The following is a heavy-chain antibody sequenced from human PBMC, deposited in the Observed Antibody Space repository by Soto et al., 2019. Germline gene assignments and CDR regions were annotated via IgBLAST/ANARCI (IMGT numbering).Heavy chain of an antibody. J-gene: IGHJ6*02. CDR2: IRSKANSYAT. D-gene: IGHD5-12*01. CDR3: TRICGYLYNYYGMGV. CDR1: GLTFSGSA. V-gene: IGHV3-73*02. Sequence: EVQLVESGGGLVQPGGSLKLSCAASGLTFSGSAIHWVRQASGKGLEWVGRIRSKANSYATAYAASVKGRFTISRDDSKNSAYLQMNSLKTEDTAVYYCTRICGYLYNYYGMGVWGQGPTVTVS.